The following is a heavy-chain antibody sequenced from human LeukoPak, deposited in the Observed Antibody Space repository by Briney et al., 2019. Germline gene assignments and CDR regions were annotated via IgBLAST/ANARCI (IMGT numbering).Heavy chain of an antibody. D-gene: IGHD6-13*01. Sequence: PGGSLRLSCGASGFSFSNNWMHWVRQAPGKGLVWVSHIDSDGSSTNYADSVKGRFTISRDNAKNTLYLQMNSLRPEDTAVYYCARGMVEQQLALFQHWGQGTLVTVSS. CDR2: IDSDGSST. J-gene: IGHJ1*01. CDR3: ARGMVEQQLALFQH. V-gene: IGHV3-74*01. CDR1: GFSFSNNW.